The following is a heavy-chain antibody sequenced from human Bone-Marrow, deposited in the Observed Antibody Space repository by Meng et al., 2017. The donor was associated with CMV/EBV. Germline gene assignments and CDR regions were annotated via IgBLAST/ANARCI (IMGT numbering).Heavy chain of an antibody. V-gene: IGHV3-30-3*01. D-gene: IGHD3-22*01. CDR2: ISYDASNK. CDR3: ARDSSGYPDRY. J-gene: IGHJ4*02. CDR1: GFTFSNYG. Sequence: GGSLRLSCAASGFTFSNYGLHWVRQAPGKGLEWVAVISYDASNKYYADSVKGRFTISRDNSKNTLYLQMNSLRAEDTAVYYCARDSSGYPDRYWSQGTLVTVSS.